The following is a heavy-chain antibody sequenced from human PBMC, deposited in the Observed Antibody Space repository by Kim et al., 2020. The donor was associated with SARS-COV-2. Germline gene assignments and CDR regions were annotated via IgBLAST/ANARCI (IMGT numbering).Heavy chain of an antibody. CDR3: EASDF. CDR2: ISASGLGT. J-gene: IGHJ4*02. V-gene: IGHV3-23*01. Sequence: GGSLRLSCAASGFTFSNYAMSWTRQAPGKGLEWVSTISASGLGTHYADSVRGRFTISRDNSKSTLFLQMSSPRVEDTAVYYCEASDFWGQGALVTVSS. CDR1: GFTFSNYA.